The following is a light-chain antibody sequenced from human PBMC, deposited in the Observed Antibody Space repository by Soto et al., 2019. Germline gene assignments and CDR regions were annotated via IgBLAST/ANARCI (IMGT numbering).Light chain of an antibody. V-gene: IGKV1-9*01. J-gene: IGKJ1*01. Sequence: DIQLTQSPSFLSASVGDRVTITCRASQGISSYLAWYQQRPGKAPKLLMYGASTLQSGVPSRFSGSASGTTFTLTINSLQPEDFATYYRQQLNNFPRTFGQGTKVE. CDR3: QQLNNFPRT. CDR2: GAS. CDR1: QGISSY.